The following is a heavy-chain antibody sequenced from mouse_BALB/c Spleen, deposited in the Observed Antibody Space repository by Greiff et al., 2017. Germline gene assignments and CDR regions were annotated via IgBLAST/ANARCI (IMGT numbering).Heavy chain of an antibody. CDR3: AREGLDGYYNFDY. J-gene: IGHJ2*01. CDR1: GFSLTGYG. Sequence: VQRVESGPGLVAPSQSLSITCTVSGFSLTGYGVNWVRQPPGKGLEWLGMIWGDGSTDYNSALKSRLSISKDNSKSQVFLKMNSLQTDDTARYYCAREGLDGYYNFDYWGQGTTLTVSS. CDR2: IWGDGST. D-gene: IGHD2-3*01. V-gene: IGHV2-6-7*01.